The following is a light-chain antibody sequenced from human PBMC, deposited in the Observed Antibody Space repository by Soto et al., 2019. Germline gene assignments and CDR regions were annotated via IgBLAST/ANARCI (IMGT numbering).Light chain of an antibody. J-gene: IGKJ4*01. Sequence: DIEMTQSPSSLSASVGDRVTITCQASQDTNNYLNWYQQKPGKAPRLLIYDASNLETGVTSRFSGGGSGTDFTFTISNLQPEDIATYYCQQYDNLLAFGGGTMVDIK. CDR2: DAS. CDR3: QQYDNLLA. CDR1: QDTNNY. V-gene: IGKV1-33*01.